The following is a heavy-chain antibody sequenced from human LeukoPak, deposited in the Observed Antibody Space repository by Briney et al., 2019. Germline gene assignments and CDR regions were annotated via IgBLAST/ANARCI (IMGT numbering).Heavy chain of an antibody. CDR3: GRVSIYGRSYLDY. CDR1: GGSISSSNYY. Sequence: SETLSLTCSVSGGSISSSNYYWIWIRQPPGRGLEWIGSLYYSGITYYNPSLKSRVTVLVDTSKNEFSLNLNSVTAADTAVYYCGRVSIYGRSYLDYWGQGTLVTVSS. CDR2: LYYSGIT. J-gene: IGHJ4*02. V-gene: IGHV4-39*07. D-gene: IGHD3-10*01.